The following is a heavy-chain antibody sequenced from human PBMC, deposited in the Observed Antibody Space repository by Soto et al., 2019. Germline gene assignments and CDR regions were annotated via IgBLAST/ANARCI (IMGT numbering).Heavy chain of an antibody. J-gene: IGHJ4*02. V-gene: IGHV4-59*08. CDR3: AIFGGNSVHFDY. CDR2: IYYSVIT. CDR1: CGSISSYY. Sequence: SETLSLTCTVSCGSISSYYWSWIRQPPGNGLYCIGYIYYSVITXXXPSLKSLXXISVDTSNNHXSLKLXSFTAAYTAVYYCAIFGGNSVHFDYWGQGTLVTVSX. D-gene: IGHD2-21*02.